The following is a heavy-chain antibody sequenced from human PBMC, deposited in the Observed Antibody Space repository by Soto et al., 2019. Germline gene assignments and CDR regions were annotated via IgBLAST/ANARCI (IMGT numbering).Heavy chain of an antibody. CDR3: ARDEMGVGSSLDY. D-gene: IGHD6-13*01. CDR1: GFTFSSYW. CDR2: IKQDGSEK. J-gene: IGHJ4*02. Sequence: FLRLSCAASGFTFSSYWMSWVRQAPGKGLEWVANIKQDGSEKYYVDSVKGRFTISRDNAKNSLYLQMNSLRAEDTAVYYCARDEMGVGSSLDYWGQGTLVTVSS. V-gene: IGHV3-7*03.